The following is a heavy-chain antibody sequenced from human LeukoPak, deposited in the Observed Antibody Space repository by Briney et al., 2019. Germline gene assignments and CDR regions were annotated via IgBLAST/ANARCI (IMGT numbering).Heavy chain of an antibody. V-gene: IGHV4-30-4*08. Sequence: PSQTLSLTCTVSGGSISSGDYYWSWIRQPPGKGLEWIGYIYYSGSTYYNPSLKSRVTISVDTSKNQFSLKLSSVTAADTAVYYCARATPFGFGESFDYWGQGTPVTVSS. CDR3: ARATPFGFGESFDY. CDR2: IYYSGST. J-gene: IGHJ4*02. D-gene: IGHD3-10*01. CDR1: GGSISSGDYY.